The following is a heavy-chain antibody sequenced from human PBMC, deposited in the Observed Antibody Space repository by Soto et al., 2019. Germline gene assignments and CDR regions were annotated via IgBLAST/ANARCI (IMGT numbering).Heavy chain of an antibody. Sequence: EVQLVESGGGLVKPGGSLRLSCAASGFTFSTYSMNWVRQAPGKGLEWVSSISSSSSYIYYADSVKGRFTISRDNAKNPLYLQMNSLRAEDTAVYYCARERSGSTGWFDPWGQGTLVTVSS. V-gene: IGHV3-21*04. J-gene: IGHJ5*02. CDR3: ARERSGSTGWFDP. CDR2: ISSSSSYI. CDR1: GFTFSTYS. D-gene: IGHD1-26*01.